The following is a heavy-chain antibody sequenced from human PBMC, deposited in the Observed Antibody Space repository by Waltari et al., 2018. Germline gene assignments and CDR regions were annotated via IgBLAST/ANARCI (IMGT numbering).Heavy chain of an antibody. CDR2: ISAYNGNT. CDR3: ARDHYYDSSGYPTNWFDP. CDR1: GYTFTSYG. V-gene: IGHV1-18*01. Sequence: QVQLVQSGAEVKKPGASVKVSCKASGYTFTSYGISWVRQAPGQGLEWMGWISAYNGNTNYAQKLQGRVTMTTDTSTSTAYMELRSLRSDDTAVYYCARDHYYDSSGYPTNWFDPWGQGTLVTVSS. J-gene: IGHJ5*02. D-gene: IGHD3-22*01.